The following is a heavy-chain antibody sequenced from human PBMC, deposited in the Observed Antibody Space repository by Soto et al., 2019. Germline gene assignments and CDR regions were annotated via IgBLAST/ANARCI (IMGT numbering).Heavy chain of an antibody. D-gene: IGHD2-2*01. J-gene: IGHJ6*02. CDR1: GGTFSSYA. CDR3: ARCKPAGGYCSSTSCYSHYYYGMDD. CDR2: IIPIFGTA. Sequence: QVQLVQSGAEVKKPGSSVKVSCKASGGTFSSYAISWVRQAPGQGLEWMGGIIPIFGTANYAQKFQGRVTITADESTSTAYMELSSLRSEDTAVYYSARCKPAGGYCSSTSCYSHYYYGMDDWGQGTTVTVSS. V-gene: IGHV1-69*01.